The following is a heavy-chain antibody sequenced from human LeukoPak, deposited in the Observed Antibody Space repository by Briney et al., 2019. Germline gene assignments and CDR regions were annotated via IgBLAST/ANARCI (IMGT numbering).Heavy chain of an antibody. D-gene: IGHD1-26*01. J-gene: IGHJ3*02. Sequence: PSETLSLTCTVSGGSISSSSYYWGWIRQPPGKGLEWIGTIYYTGTTYYNPSLRSRVTISVGTSKNQFSLKLSSVTAADRAVYYCATPPRVRATVHDAFDIWGQGTMVTVSS. V-gene: IGHV4-39*01. CDR1: GGSISSSSYY. CDR3: ATPPRVRATVHDAFDI. CDR2: IYYTGTT.